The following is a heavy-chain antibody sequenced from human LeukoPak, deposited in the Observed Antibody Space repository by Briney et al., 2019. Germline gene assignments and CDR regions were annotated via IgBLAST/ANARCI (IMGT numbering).Heavy chain of an antibody. CDR3: ARGGTGVIAQYAFDI. CDR1: GGSISSYY. D-gene: IGHD2-15*01. V-gene: IGHV4-59*01. Sequence: SETLSLTCTVSGGSISSYYWSWIRQPPGKGLEWIGYIYYSGSSNCNPSVKSRVAMSVDTSKKQFSLKLSSLTAADTAVYYCARGGTGVIAQYAFDIWGQGTMVTVSS. CDR2: IYYSGSS. J-gene: IGHJ3*02.